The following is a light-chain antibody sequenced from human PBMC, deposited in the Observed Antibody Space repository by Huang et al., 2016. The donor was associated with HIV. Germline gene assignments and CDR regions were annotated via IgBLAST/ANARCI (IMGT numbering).Light chain of an antibody. Sequence: DIQMTQSPSSLSASVGDRVTITCRASQNIGRDLNWYQQKSGKAPKLRIYAASSLQRGVPSRFSGIGFGADFTLTISSLQPEDFATYYCQQSYSITRYTFGQGTKVEIK. V-gene: IGKV1-39*01. CDR1: QNIGRD. CDR2: AAS. J-gene: IGKJ2*01. CDR3: QQSYSITRYT.